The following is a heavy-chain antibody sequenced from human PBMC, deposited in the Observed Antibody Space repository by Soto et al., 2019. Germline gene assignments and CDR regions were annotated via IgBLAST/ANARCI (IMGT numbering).Heavy chain of an antibody. CDR2: IHYNGNT. Sequence: SETMSLTCTVSGCSISSYYWSLIRQPPGKGLEWIGNIHYNGNTKYSPSLKSRVTMSVDTSKNHFSLKLISVTTADTAVYFCAREGNLGRWIQPLDSWGQGTLVTVSS. D-gene: IGHD2-2*03. V-gene: IGHV4-59*01. CDR3: AREGNLGRWIQPLDS. CDR1: GCSISSYY. J-gene: IGHJ4*02.